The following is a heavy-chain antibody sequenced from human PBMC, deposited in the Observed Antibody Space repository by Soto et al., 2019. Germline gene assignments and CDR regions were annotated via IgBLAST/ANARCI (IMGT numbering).Heavy chain of an antibody. CDR2: ISYDGSNK. J-gene: IGHJ4*02. V-gene: IGHV3-30*18. CDR1: GFTFSSYG. D-gene: IGHD3-22*01. Sequence: GESLKISCAASGFTFSSYGMHWVRQAPGKGLEWVAVISYDGSNKYYADSVKGRFTISRDNSKNTLYLQMNSLRAEDTAVYYCAKDGGDYDSSGYYLFDYWGQGTLVTVSS. CDR3: AKDGGDYDSSGYYLFDY.